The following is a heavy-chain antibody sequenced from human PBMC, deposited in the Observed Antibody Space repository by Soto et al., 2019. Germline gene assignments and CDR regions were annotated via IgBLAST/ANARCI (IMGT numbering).Heavy chain of an antibody. D-gene: IGHD6-13*01. CDR1: GGSISSYY. CDR2: IYYSGST. J-gene: IGHJ6*02. Sequence: PSETLSLTCTVSGGSISSYYWSWIRQPPGKGLEWIGYIYYSGSTNYNPSLKSRVTISVDTSKNQFSLKLSSVTAADTAVYYCARHNHPLVAAEYYGMDVWGQGTTVTVSS. V-gene: IGHV4-59*01. CDR3: ARHNHPLVAAEYYGMDV.